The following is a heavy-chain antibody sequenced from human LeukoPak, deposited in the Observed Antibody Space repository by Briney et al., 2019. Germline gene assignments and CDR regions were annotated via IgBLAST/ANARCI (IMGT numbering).Heavy chain of an antibody. J-gene: IGHJ1*01. CDR2: IKQDGSEK. Sequence: PGGSLRLSCAASGFTFSSYWMSWVRQAPGKGLEWVANIKQDGSEKYYVDSVKGRFTISRDNAKNSLYLQMNSLRAEDTAVYYCARDGYSSSWPNAEYFQHWGQGTLVTVSS. CDR1: GFTFSSYW. CDR3: ARDGYSSSWPNAEYFQH. D-gene: IGHD6-13*01. V-gene: IGHV3-7*01.